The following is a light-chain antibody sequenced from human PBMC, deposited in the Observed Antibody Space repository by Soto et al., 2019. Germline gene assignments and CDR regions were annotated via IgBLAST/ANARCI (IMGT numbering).Light chain of an antibody. V-gene: IGKV3-20*01. CDR3: QQYGRT. CDR2: GAS. J-gene: IGKJ1*01. CDR1: QSVSSSY. Sequence: ESVLMPFPCTLSLSQEERATLSCRASQSVSSSYLAWYQQKPGQAPRLLIYGASSRATGIPDRFSGSGSGTDFTLTISRLEPEDFAVYYCQQYGRTFGQGTKVDIK.